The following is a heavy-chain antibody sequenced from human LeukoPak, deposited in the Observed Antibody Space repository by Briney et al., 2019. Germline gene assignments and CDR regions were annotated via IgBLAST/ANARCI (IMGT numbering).Heavy chain of an antibody. CDR2: INSDGSST. Sequence: PGGSLTLSCAASGFSFSTYWMHWVRQAPGKGPVWVSCINSDGSSTTYADFVKGRFIISRDFATNTLNLQMNSLRAEDTAIYYCAKSRSGSANWALRIFDNWGQGTLVSVSS. D-gene: IGHD3-10*01. CDR1: GFSFSTYW. J-gene: IGHJ4*02. V-gene: IGHV3-74*03. CDR3: AKSRSGSANWALRIFDN.